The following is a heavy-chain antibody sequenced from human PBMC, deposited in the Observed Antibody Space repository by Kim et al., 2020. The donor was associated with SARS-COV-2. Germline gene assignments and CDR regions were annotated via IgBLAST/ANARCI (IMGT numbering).Heavy chain of an antibody. J-gene: IGHJ4*02. CDR3: ARLYVGLPFDF. CDR2: T. V-gene: IGHV4-39*01. Sequence: TYYHPSLKSRVTISLRTSKNQFSLSLNSVTAADTAIYYCARLYVGLPFDFWGQGTLVTVSS. D-gene: IGHD2-15*01.